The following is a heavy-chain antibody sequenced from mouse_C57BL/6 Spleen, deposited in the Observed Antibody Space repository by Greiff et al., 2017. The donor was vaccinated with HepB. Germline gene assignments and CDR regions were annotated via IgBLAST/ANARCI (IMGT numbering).Heavy chain of an antibody. Sequence: QVQLQQSGAELARPGASVKMSCKASGYTFTSYTMHWVKQRPGQGLEWIGYINPSSGYTKYNQKFKDKATLTADKSSSTAYMQLSSLTSEDSAVYYCARSGRGPPMDYWGQGTSVTVSS. CDR1: GYTFTSYT. CDR3: ARSGRGPPMDY. CDR2: INPSSGYT. V-gene: IGHV1-4*01. D-gene: IGHD3-1*01. J-gene: IGHJ4*01.